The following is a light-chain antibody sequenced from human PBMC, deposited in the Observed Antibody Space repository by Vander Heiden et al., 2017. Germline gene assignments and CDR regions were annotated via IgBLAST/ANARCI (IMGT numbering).Light chain of an antibody. CDR3: QAWDSSTVV. Sequence: SYELTQPPSVSVSPGQTASITCSGDKLGEKYACWYQQKPGQSPVLVIYQDNKRPSGIPERFSGSNSGKTATLTISGTQAMDEADYYCQAWDSSTVVFGGGTKLTVL. CDR2: QDN. J-gene: IGLJ2*01. CDR1: KLGEKY. V-gene: IGLV3-1*01.